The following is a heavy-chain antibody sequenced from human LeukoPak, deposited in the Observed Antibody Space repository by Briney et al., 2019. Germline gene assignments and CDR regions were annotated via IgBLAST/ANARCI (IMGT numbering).Heavy chain of an antibody. CDR2: ISGSGGST. D-gene: IGHD3-10*01. Sequence: PGGSLRLSCAASGFTFSSYAMSWVRQAPGKGLEWVSAISGSGGSTYYADSVKGRFTISRDNAKNSLYLQMNSLRAEDTTVYYCARGPMVRGANDYWGQGTLVTVSS. CDR1: GFTFSSYA. J-gene: IGHJ4*02. CDR3: ARGPMVRGANDY. V-gene: IGHV3-23*01.